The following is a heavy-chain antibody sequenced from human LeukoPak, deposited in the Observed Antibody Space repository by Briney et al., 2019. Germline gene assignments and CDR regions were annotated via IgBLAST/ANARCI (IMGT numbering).Heavy chain of an antibody. J-gene: IGHJ4*02. CDR2: ISWNSGSI. V-gene: IGHV3-9*01. Sequence: PGRSLRLSCAASGFTFDDYAMHWVRQAPGKGLEWVSGISWNSGSIGYADSVKGRFTISRDNAKNSPYLQMNSLRAEDTALYYCAKETYYGDYGFDYWGQGTLVTVSS. CDR1: GFTFDDYA. D-gene: IGHD4-17*01. CDR3: AKETYYGDYGFDY.